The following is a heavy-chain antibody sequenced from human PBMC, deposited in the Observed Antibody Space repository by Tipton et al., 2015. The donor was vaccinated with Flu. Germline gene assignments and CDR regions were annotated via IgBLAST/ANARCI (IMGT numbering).Heavy chain of an antibody. CDR1: GGSITSYY. V-gene: IGHV4-59*08. CDR2: FYDSGST. CDR3: ARHRVGLAVDGVDF. D-gene: IGHD6-19*01. J-gene: IGHJ4*02. Sequence: TLSLTCTVSGGSITSYYWSWIRQPPGKGLEWIGYFYDSGSTNYNPSLKSRVTISVDTSKNQFFLRLTSVTAADTAVYYCARHRVGLAVDGVDFWGQGTPVTVSS.